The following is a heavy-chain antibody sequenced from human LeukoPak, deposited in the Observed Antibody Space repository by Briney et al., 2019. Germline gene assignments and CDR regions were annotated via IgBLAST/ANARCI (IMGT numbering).Heavy chain of an antibody. CDR3: ARVGSWSGYPV. V-gene: IGHV4-59*01. Sequence: SETLSLTCTVSGVSISSYYWSWIRQPPGKGLEWIGYIYYSGSTNYNPSLKSRVTISVDTSKNQFSLKLSSVTAADTAVYYCARVGSWSGYPVWGQGTLVTVSS. CDR2: IYYSGST. D-gene: IGHD3-3*01. J-gene: IGHJ4*02. CDR1: GVSISSYY.